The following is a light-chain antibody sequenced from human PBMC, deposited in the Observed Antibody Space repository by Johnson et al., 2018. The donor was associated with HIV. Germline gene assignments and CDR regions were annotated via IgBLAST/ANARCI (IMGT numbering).Light chain of an antibody. CDR3: GTWDSSLSALA. V-gene: IGLV1-51*01. CDR1: SSNIGNNY. J-gene: IGLJ1*01. Sequence: QSVLTQPPSVSAAPGQKVTISCSGSSSNIGNNYVSWYQQLPGTAPKLLICDNNKRPSGIPDRFSGSKSGTSATLGITGLPLGDEADYYCGTWDSSLSALAFGTGTKVTVL. CDR2: DNN.